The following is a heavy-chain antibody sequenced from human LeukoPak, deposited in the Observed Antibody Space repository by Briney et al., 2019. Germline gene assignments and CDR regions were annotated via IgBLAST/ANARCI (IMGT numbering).Heavy chain of an antibody. D-gene: IGHD3-16*02. CDR1: GFTFSGSA. J-gene: IGHJ3*01. Sequence: QTGGSLRLSCAASGFTFSGSAMSWVRQAPGEGLEWVSLISYSGANSYYTDSVRGRFTISRDNSKDTLFLQMNSLRAEDTAIYFCARDMQLSTWGLGTMVTVTS. CDR3: ARDMQLST. CDR2: ISYSGANS. V-gene: IGHV3-23*01.